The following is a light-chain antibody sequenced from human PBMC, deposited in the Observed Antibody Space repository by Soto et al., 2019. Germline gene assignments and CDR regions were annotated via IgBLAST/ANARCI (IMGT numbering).Light chain of an antibody. CDR2: DAS. CDR3: QQRSNWPWT. CDR1: QSVSSY. J-gene: IGKJ1*01. Sequence: MLFAQSASTLSLSPGQRGTLSCRASQSVSSYLAGYQQKPGQAPRLLIYDASNRATGIPARFSGSGSGTDFTLTISSLEPEDFAVYYCQQRSNWPWTFGQGTMVDI. V-gene: IGKV3-11*01.